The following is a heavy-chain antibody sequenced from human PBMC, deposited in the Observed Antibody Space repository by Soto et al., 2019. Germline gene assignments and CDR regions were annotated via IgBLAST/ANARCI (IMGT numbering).Heavy chain of an antibody. CDR3: ARAFWSGYYSPNWFDP. V-gene: IGHV1-69*13. CDR2: IIPIFGTA. D-gene: IGHD3-3*01. CDR1: GGTFSSYA. Sequence: SVKVSCKASGGTFSSYAISWVRQAPGQGLEWMGGIIPIFGTANYAQKFQGRVTITADESTSTAYMELSSLRSEDTAVYYCARAFWSGYYSPNWFDPWGQGTLVTVSS. J-gene: IGHJ5*02.